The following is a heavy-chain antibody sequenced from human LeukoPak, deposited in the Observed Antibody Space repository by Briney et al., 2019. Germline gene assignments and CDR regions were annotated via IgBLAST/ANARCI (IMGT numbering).Heavy chain of an antibody. CDR2: INHSGST. CDR1: GGSFSGYY. V-gene: IGHV4-34*01. D-gene: IGHD3-3*01. Sequence: SETLSLTCAVYGGSFSGYYWSWIRQPPGKGLEWIGEINHSGSTNYNPSLKSRVTISVDTSKNQFSLKLSSVTAADTAVYYCARELRFLEWFSYYYYYMDVWGKGTTVTVS. CDR3: ARELRFLEWFSYYYYYMDV. J-gene: IGHJ6*03.